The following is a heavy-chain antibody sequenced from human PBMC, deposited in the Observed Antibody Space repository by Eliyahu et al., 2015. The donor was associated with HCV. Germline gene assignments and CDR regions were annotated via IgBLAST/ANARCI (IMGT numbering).Heavy chain of an antibody. CDR1: GGSIXXSSYY. V-gene: IGHV4-39*01. D-gene: IGHD6-13*01. CDR3: ARDRIAAAGFLFDY. CDR2: IYYSGST. J-gene: IGHJ4*02. Sequence: QLQLQESGPGLVXPSETLSLTCTVSGGSIXXSSYYWGWIRQPPGKGLEWIGSIYYSGSTYYNPSLKSRVTISVDTSKNQFSLKLSSVTAADTAVYYCARDRIAAAGFLFDYWGQGTLVTVSS.